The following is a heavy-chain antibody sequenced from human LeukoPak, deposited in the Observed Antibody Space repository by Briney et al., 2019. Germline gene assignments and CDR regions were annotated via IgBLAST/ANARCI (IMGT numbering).Heavy chain of an antibody. J-gene: IGHJ4*02. CDR3: MSDLDN. V-gene: IGHV3-15*01. CDR2: IKTKGEGGTV. CDR1: GFTFSDAW. Sequence: GGSLRLSCAASGFTFSDAWMTWVRQAQGKGLEWVGRIKTKGEGGTVDYAAPVKGRFTISRDDSKNTFYLQMNSLKTEDTAMYYCMSDLDNWGQGTPVTVSS.